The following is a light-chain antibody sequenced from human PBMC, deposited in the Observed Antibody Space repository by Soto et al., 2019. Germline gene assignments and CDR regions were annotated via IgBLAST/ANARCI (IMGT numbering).Light chain of an antibody. CDR2: DVS. V-gene: IGLV2-14*01. CDR3: SSYTSSSTWV. J-gene: IGLJ1*01. Sequence: QSVLTQPASVSGSPGQSITISCTGTSSDDGGYNYVSWYQQHPGKAPKLMIYDVSNRPSGVSNRFSGSKSGNTASLTISGLQAEDEADYYCSSYTSSSTWVFGTGTKVTVL. CDR1: SSDDGGYNY.